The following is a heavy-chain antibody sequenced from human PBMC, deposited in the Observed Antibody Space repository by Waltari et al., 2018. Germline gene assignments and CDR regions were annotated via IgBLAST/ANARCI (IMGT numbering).Heavy chain of an antibody. V-gene: IGHV1-46*01. J-gene: IGHJ4*02. CDR3: ARAGSSGWYVDY. Sequence: QVQLVQSGAEVKKPGASVKVSCKASGYTFTSYYMHWVRQAPGQGLEWMGIINAMGGRTSYAQKFQGRVTMTRDTSTSTVYMELSSLRSEDTAVYYCARAGSSGWYVDYWGQGTLVTVSS. CDR1: GYTFTSYY. CDR2: INAMGGRT. D-gene: IGHD6-19*01.